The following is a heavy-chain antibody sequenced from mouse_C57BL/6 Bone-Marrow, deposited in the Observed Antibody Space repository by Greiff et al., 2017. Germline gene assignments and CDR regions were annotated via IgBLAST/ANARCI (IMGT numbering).Heavy chain of an antibody. CDR1: GYTFTDYE. Sequence: VQLQQSGAELVRPGASVTLSCKASGYTFTDYEMHWVKQTPVHGLEWIGAIDPETGGTAYNQKFKGKAILTADKSSSTAYMELRSLTSEDSAVYYCSQLLRSSYWYFDVWGTGTTVTVSS. CDR3: SQLLRSSYWYFDV. V-gene: IGHV1-15*01. CDR2: IDPETGGT. D-gene: IGHD1-1*01. J-gene: IGHJ1*03.